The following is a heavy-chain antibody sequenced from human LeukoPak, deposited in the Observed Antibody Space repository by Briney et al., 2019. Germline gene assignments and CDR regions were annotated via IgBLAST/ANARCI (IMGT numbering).Heavy chain of an antibody. CDR1: GYTFTGYY. Sequence: ASVKVSCKASGYTFTGYYMHWVRQAPGQGHEWMGWINPNSGGTNYAQKFQGRVTMTRDTSISTAYMELSRLRSDDTAVYYCARWQWLENNWFDPWGQGTLVTVSS. CDR2: INPNSGGT. D-gene: IGHD6-19*01. J-gene: IGHJ5*02. V-gene: IGHV1-2*02. CDR3: ARWQWLENNWFDP.